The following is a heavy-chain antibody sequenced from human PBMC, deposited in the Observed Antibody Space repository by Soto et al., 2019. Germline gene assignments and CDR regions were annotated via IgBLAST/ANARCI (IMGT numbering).Heavy chain of an antibody. CDR3: ARPPGYISDWYYFDL. CDR2: ISPKSGGT. D-gene: IGHD3-9*01. J-gene: IGHJ4*02. CDR1: GYSFIDYY. V-gene: IGHV1-2*02. Sequence: QVQLVQSGAEVKKPGASVKVSCGASGYSFIDYYIHWVRQAPGQGFEWMGRISPKSGGTNYAQKFEGRVTMTWDTSLNTAYMELSSLKSDDTAVYYCARPPGYISDWYYFDLWGQGTRVTVSS.